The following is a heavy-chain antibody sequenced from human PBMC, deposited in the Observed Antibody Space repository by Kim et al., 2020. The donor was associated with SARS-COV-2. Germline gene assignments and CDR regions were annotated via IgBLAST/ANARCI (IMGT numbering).Heavy chain of an antibody. CDR3: VKGIAAGRSAFDM. V-gene: IGHV3-9*01. J-gene: IGHJ3*02. CDR2: ISWSSGSI. CDR1: GFTFDDYA. D-gene: IGHD6-13*01. Sequence: GGSLRLSCAASGFTFDDYAMHWVRQAPGKGLEWVSGISWSSGSIGYAASVKGRFTISRDNAKNSLYLQMNSLRPEDTALYYCVKGIAAGRSAFDMWGQGTMVTVSS.